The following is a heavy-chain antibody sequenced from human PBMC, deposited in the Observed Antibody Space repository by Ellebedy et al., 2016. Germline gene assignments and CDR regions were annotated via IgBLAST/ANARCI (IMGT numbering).Heavy chain of an antibody. D-gene: IGHD4-11*01. CDR3: ARIVTTNTWEPTF. J-gene: IGHJ4*02. V-gene: IGHV3-21*01. CDR1: GFTFSNCG. Sequence: GESLKISCAASGFTFSNCGMNWVRQAPGKGLEWVSSIGYTGTDMYYADSVKGRFTISRDTAKNSLYLQMNSLRAEDTAVYYCARIVTTNTWEPTFWGQGTPVTVST. CDR2: IGYTGTDM.